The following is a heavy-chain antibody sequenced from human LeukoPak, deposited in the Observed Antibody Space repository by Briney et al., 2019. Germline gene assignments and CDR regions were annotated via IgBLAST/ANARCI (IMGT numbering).Heavy chain of an antibody. Sequence: ASVKVSCKASGYTFTSYGISWVRQAPGQGLEWMGRINPNSGGTNYAQKFQGRVTMTRDTSISTAYMELSRLRSDDTAVYYCARGPLYIAVAGTGGNWFDPWGQGTLVTVSS. CDR1: GYTFTSYG. CDR3: ARGPLYIAVAGTGGNWFDP. D-gene: IGHD6-19*01. J-gene: IGHJ5*02. V-gene: IGHV1-2*06. CDR2: INPNSGGT.